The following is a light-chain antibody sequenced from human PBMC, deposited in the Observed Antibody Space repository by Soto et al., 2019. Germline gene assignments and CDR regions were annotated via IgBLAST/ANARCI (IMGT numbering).Light chain of an antibody. V-gene: IGKV3-15*01. Sequence: EIVMAQSPGTLSVSPGERATLSCRASQSVSSKLAWYQQKPGQSPRLLIYGTPIRATGIPARFSGSGSGSEFTLTISNLQSEDFGVYYCQQYSNWPPFTFGQGTRLEVK. CDR2: GTP. CDR3: QQYSNWPPFT. J-gene: IGKJ5*01. CDR1: QSVSSK.